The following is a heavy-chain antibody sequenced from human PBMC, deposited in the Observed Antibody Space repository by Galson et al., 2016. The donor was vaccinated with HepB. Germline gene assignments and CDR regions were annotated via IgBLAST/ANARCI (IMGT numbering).Heavy chain of an antibody. CDR2: ISWDDQK. V-gene: IGHV2-5*02. CDR3: VHGVPPGLIDY. CDR1: EFSRTNGVG. D-gene: IGHD2-2*01. J-gene: IGHJ4*02. Sequence: PALVKPTQTLTLTCTFSEFSRTNGVGVGWIRQPPGKALEWLALISWDDQKRYRTSLERRLTITQDTSKNQVVLRMTNMDPVDTATYYCVHGVPPGLIDYWGQGIPVTVSS.